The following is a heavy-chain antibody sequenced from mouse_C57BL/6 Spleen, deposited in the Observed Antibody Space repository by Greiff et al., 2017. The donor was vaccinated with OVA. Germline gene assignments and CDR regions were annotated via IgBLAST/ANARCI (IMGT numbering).Heavy chain of an antibody. CDR1: GYSITSGYY. Sequence: EVKLMESGPGLVKPSQSLSLTCSVTGYSITSGYYWNWIRQFPGNKLEWMGYISYDGSNNYNPSLKNRISITRYTSKNQFFLKLNSVTTEDTATYYCAREGLGRSYFDYWGQGTTLTVSS. V-gene: IGHV3-6*01. CDR3: AREGLGRSYFDY. CDR2: ISYDGSN. J-gene: IGHJ2*01. D-gene: IGHD4-1*01.